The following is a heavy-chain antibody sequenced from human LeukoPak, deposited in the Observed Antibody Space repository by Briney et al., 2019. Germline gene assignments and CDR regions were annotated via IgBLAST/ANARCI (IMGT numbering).Heavy chain of an antibody. CDR2: IYSSGST. V-gene: IGHV4-61*02. Sequence: SQTLSLTCTVSGGSISSGSYYWSWIRQPAGKGLEWIGRIYSSGSTNYNPSPKSRVTISVDTSKNQFSLKLNSVSAADTAVYYCAREAYDFWSGYYDYWGQGTLVTVSS. J-gene: IGHJ4*02. CDR1: GGSISSGSYY. CDR3: AREAYDFWSGYYDY. D-gene: IGHD3-3*01.